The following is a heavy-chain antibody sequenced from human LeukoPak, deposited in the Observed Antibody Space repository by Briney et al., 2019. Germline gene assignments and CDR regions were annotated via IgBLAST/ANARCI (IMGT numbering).Heavy chain of an antibody. CDR3: ARDYCSGGSCYSGY. D-gene: IGHD2-15*01. CDR2: ISSGGST. J-gene: IGHJ4*02. V-gene: IGHV3-66*01. Sequence: ETLSLTCTVSGGSISSSSYYWGWIRQAPGKGLEWVSLISSGGSTYYADSVKGRFTISRDNSKNTVYLQMNSLRAEDTAVYYCARDYCSGGSCYSGYWGQGTLVTVSS. CDR1: GGSISSSSYY.